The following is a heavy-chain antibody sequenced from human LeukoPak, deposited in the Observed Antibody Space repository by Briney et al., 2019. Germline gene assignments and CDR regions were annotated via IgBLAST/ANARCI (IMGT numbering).Heavy chain of an antibody. J-gene: IGHJ4*02. Sequence: GGSLRLSCAASGFTFSSYSMNWVRQAPGKGLEWVSYISSSTSTIYYADSVKGRFTISRDSAKNSLHLQMNSLRAEDTAVYYCARDYSNYGGGFDYWGQGILVTVSS. CDR2: ISSSTSTI. V-gene: IGHV3-48*01. CDR1: GFTFSSYS. CDR3: ARDYSNYGGGFDY. D-gene: IGHD4-11*01.